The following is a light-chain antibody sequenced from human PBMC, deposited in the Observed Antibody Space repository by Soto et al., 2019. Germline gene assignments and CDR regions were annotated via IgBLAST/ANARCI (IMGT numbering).Light chain of an antibody. CDR3: QQDNNYVFWT. CDR1: QSISAW. Sequence: DIQMTQSPSTLSASVGDRVTITCRASQSISAWLAWYQQKPGKAPKLLIYKASSLESGVPSRFSGSGSGTEFTLTISSLHHDDFSTYYFQQDNNYVFWTIGERIKVDIK. V-gene: IGKV1-5*03. J-gene: IGKJ1*01. CDR2: KAS.